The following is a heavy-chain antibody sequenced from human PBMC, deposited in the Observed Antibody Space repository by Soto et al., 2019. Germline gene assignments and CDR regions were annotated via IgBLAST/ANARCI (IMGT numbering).Heavy chain of an antibody. CDR2: INAGSGNT. J-gene: IGHJ5*02. CDR1: GYTFTSYA. Sequence: VASVKVSCKASGYTFTSYAIHWVRQAPGQRPEWMGWINAGSGNTKYSQRFQGRVTITRDTSASTAYMELSSLRSEDTAVYYCAREIASPGKGNWFDPWGQGTLVTVSS. V-gene: IGHV1-3*01. D-gene: IGHD6-13*01. CDR3: AREIASPGKGNWFDP.